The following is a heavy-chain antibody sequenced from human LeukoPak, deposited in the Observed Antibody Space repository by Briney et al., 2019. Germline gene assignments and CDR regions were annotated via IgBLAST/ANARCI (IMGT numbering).Heavy chain of an antibody. Sequence: GGPLRLSCTGSGFNFNMFAMNWVRQAPGQGLEWVSGLSRGGGTTNYADSVKGRFTISRDKSKNMVFLQMNSLRPEDTAVYYCAKEQRIRHCSEGVCMEGYYFDHWSQGSLVTVSS. CDR1: GFNFNMFA. CDR2: LSRGGGTT. J-gene: IGHJ4*02. D-gene: IGHD2-8*01. V-gene: IGHV3-23*01. CDR3: AKEQRIRHCSEGVCMEGYYFDH.